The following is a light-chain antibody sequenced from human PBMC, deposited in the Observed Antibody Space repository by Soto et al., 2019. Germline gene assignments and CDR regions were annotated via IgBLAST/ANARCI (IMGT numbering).Light chain of an antibody. CDR2: EAS. CDR3: CSYAGSDTMI. Sequence: QSALTQPASVSGSPGQSITISCTGTSSDVRYYNLVSWYQQHPGQAPKLMIYEASKRPSGVSNRFSGSKSDNTASLTISGLQAEDEGDYYCCSYAGSDTMIFGGGTKLTVL. CDR1: SSDVRYYNL. J-gene: IGLJ2*01. V-gene: IGLV2-23*01.